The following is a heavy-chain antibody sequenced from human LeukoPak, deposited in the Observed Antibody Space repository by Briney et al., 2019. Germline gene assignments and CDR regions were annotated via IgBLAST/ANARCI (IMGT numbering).Heavy chain of an antibody. CDR2: IDWDDDK. J-gene: IGHJ4*02. CDR1: GFSLSTSGMR. D-gene: IGHD1-1*01. Sequence: ESGPALVKPTQPLTLTCSFSGFSLSTSGMRVSWIRQPPGKAVEWLARIDWDDDKFYSTSLKTRLTISNDTSKNHVVLTMTNMDPVDTATYYCAREKLAPNYFDSWGQGTLVTVSS. CDR3: AREKLAPNYFDS. V-gene: IGHV2-70*04.